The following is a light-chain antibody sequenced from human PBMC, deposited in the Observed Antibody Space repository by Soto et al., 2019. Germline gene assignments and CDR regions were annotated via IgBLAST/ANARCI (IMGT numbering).Light chain of an antibody. J-gene: IGKJ4*01. Sequence: DIELTQSPGTLSVSPGERATISCRASQSVRNNYFAWYQQKPGQAPRFLIYDASTRATGIPDRFSGSGSGTDFTLTISRLEPEDFPVYYCQQYDSSPLTFGGGTKLEIK. CDR1: QSVRNNY. V-gene: IGKV3-20*01. CDR3: QQYDSSPLT. CDR2: DAS.